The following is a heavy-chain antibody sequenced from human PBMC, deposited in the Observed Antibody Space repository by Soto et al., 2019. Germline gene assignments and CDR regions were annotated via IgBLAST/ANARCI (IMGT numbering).Heavy chain of an antibody. CDR2: ISAYNGNT. Sequence: GASVKVSCKASGYTFTSYGISWVRQAPGRGLEWMGWISAYNGNTNYAQKLQGRVTMTTDTSTSTAYMELRSLRSDDTAVYYCARAILWFGLSHAFDIWGQGTMVTVSS. CDR1: GYTFTSYG. J-gene: IGHJ3*02. V-gene: IGHV1-18*01. CDR3: ARAILWFGLSHAFDI. D-gene: IGHD3-10*01.